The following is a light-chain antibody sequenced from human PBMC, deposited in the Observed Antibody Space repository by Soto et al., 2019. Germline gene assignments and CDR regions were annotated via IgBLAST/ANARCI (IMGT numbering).Light chain of an antibody. CDR2: DAS. V-gene: IGKV1-5*01. J-gene: IGKJ1*01. CDR3: QQYYSYPT. Sequence: DIQMTQSPSTLSASVGDRVTITCRASQSISSWLAWYQQKAGKAPKLLIYDASSLESGVPSRFSGSGSGTEFTLTISSLQADDFATYYCQQYYSYPTFGQGPKVDIK. CDR1: QSISSW.